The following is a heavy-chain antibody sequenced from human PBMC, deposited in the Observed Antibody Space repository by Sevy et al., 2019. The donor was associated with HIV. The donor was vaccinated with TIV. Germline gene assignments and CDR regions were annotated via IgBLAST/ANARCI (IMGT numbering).Heavy chain of an antibody. J-gene: IGHJ3*02. CDR3: AREAIVSPDAFDI. CDR2: ISSTSGSDI. CDR1: GFIFSDYY. Sequence: GGSLRLSCAASGFIFSDYYMNWIRQAPGKGLEWVSYISSTSGSDIYYADSVKGRFTISRDNAKNSLYLQMYSLRAEDTAVYYCAREAIVSPDAFDIWGQGTMVTVSS. D-gene: IGHD2-15*01. V-gene: IGHV3-11*01.